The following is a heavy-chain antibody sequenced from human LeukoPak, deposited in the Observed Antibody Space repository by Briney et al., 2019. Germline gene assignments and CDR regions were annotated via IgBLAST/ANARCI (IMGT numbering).Heavy chain of an antibody. Sequence: SETLSLTCTVSGGSLSSYYWSWIRQPPGKGLDWIGYIYYSGMTNYNPSLQSRVTISLDTSKNQFSLKLSSVTAADTAVYYCASADYDDYYIDFWGQGTLVTVSS. CDR2: IYYSGMT. V-gene: IGHV4-59*01. CDR1: GGSLSSYY. J-gene: IGHJ4*02. D-gene: IGHD4-17*01. CDR3: ASADYDDYYIDF.